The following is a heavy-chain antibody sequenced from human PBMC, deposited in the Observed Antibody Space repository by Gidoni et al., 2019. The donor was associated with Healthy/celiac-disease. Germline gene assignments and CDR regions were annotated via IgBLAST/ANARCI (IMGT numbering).Heavy chain of an antibody. CDR2: INHSGST. J-gene: IGHJ4*02. D-gene: IGHD3-3*01. Sequence: QVQLQQWGAGLLKPSETLSLTCAVYGGSFSGYYWSWIRQPPGKGLEWIGEINHSGSTNYNPSLKSRVTISVDTYKNQFSLKLSSVTAADTAVYYCARSNYDFWSGYYLYFDYWGQGTLVTVSS. CDR3: ARSNYDFWSGYYLYFDY. V-gene: IGHV4-34*01. CDR1: GGSFSGYY.